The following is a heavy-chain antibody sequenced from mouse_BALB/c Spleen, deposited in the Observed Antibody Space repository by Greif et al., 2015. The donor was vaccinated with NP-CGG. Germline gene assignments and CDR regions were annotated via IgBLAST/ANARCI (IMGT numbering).Heavy chain of an antibody. J-gene: IGHJ1*01. D-gene: IGHD2-2*01. V-gene: IGHV5-6-5*01. CDR3: ARGLYGYDLDWYFDV. Sequence: EVKLVESGGGLVKPGGSLKLSCAASGFTFSSYAMSWVRQTPEKRLEWVASISSGGSTYYPDSVKGRFTISRDNARNILYLQMSSLRSEDTATYYCARGLYGYDLDWYFDVWGAGTTVTVSS. CDR2: ISSGGST. CDR1: GFTFSSYA.